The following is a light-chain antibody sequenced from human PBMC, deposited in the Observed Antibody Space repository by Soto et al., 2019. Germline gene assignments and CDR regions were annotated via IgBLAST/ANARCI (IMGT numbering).Light chain of an antibody. CDR1: QSVSSN. CDR3: QQYVSSPWA. Sequence: ETVLTQSPGTLSLSPGERATLSCRASQSVSSNLAWYQQKPGQAPRLLIYGASRRATGIPDRFTGSGSGTDFTLTISRLEPEDFAVYYCQQYVSSPWAFGQGTKVDIK. CDR2: GAS. J-gene: IGKJ1*01. V-gene: IGKV3-20*01.